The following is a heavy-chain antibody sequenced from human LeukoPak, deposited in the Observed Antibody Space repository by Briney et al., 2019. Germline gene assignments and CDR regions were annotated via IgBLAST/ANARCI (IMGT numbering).Heavy chain of an antibody. V-gene: IGHV4-4*09. D-gene: IGHD6-19*01. CDR3: ARLWLGYYFDY. CDR2: IHTSGSS. CDR1: GGSISGYY. J-gene: IGHJ4*02. Sequence: SETLSLTCTVSGGSISGYYWTWIRQPPGKGLEWIGYIHTSGSSNYNPSLKSRVTTAVDTSKNQFSLKLSSVTAADTAVYYCARLWLGYYFDYWGQETLVTVSS.